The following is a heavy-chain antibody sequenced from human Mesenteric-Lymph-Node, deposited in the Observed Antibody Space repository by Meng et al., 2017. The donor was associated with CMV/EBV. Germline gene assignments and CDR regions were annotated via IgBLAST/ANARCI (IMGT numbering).Heavy chain of an antibody. CDR1: GFTFSSYW. J-gene: IGHJ4*02. D-gene: IGHD2-15*01. V-gene: IGHV3-74*01. CDR3: TRGCYSGGTCYPFDC. Sequence: GESLKIPRAASGFTFSSYWMHWVRQAPGKGLVWVSRINSDGSSTSYADSVKGRFTISRDNAKNTLDLQMNSLRAEDTAVYYCTRGCYSGGTCYPFDCWGQGTLVTVSS. CDR2: INSDGSST.